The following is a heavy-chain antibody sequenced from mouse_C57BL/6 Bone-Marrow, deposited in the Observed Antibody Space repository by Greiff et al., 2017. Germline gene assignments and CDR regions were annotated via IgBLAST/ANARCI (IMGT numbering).Heavy chain of an antibody. Sequence: VQLKESGAELVRPGASVKLSCTASGFNIKDDYMHWVKQRPEQGLEWIGWIEPENGDSEYASKFSGKATITADTSSNTASLQLSGLAYEDTAVYYCTTSGFAYWGQGTLVTVSA. CDR3: TTSGFAY. CDR1: GFNIKDDY. V-gene: IGHV14-4*01. J-gene: IGHJ3*01. CDR2: IEPENGDS.